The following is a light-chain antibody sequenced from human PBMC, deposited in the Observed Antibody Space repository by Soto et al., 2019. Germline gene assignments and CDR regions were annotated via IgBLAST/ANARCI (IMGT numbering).Light chain of an antibody. J-gene: IGKJ1*01. CDR1: QSVRSN. Sequence: EIVMTQSPVTLSVSPGERATLSCRASQSVRSNLAWYQQKPGQAPSLLIYGASTRATGTPARFSGSGSGTEFTLTISSLQSEDFAVYYCQQYNNWPGTFGQGTKVDIK. CDR3: QQYNNWPGT. CDR2: GAS. V-gene: IGKV3-15*01.